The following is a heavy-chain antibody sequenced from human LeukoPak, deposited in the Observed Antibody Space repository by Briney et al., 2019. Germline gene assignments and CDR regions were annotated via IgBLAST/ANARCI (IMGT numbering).Heavy chain of an antibody. CDR1: GDSVSSNSAA. CDR2: TYYRSKWYN. J-gene: IGHJ3*02. D-gene: IGHD2-21*01. Sequence: PSQTLSLTCAISGDSVSSNSAAWNWLRQSPSRGLEWLGRTYYRSKWYNDYAVSVKSRITINPDTSKNQFSLQLDSVTPEDTAVYYCCHSLSGRTGAFDIWGRGTVVTVSS. V-gene: IGHV6-1*01. CDR3: CHSLSGRTGAFDI.